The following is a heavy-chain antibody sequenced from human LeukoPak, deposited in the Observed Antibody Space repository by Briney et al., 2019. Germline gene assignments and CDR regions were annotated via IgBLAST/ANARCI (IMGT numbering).Heavy chain of an antibody. CDR1: GGSISSYY. CDR2: TYYSGST. Sequence: SETLSLTCTVSGGSISSYYWSWIRQPPGKGLEWIGYTYYSGSTNYNPSLKSRVTISVDTSKNQFSLKLSSVTAADTAVYYCARYSYGHRGFDPWGQGTLVTVSS. J-gene: IGHJ5*02. V-gene: IGHV4-59*01. D-gene: IGHD5-18*01. CDR3: ARYSYGHRGFDP.